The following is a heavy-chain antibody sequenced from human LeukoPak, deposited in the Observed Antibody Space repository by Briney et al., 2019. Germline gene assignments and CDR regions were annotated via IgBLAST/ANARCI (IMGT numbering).Heavy chain of an antibody. CDR2: ISAYNGNT. D-gene: IGHD3-3*02. V-gene: IGHV1-18*01. J-gene: IGHJ6*02. CDR1: GYTFISYG. Sequence: ASVKVSCKASGYTFISYGITWVRQAPRQGLEWMGWISAYNGNTNYAQKLQGRVTMTTDTSTSTAYMELRSLRSDDTAVYYCARDVSARYYYYGMDVWGQGTTVTVSS. CDR3: ARDVSARYYYYGMDV.